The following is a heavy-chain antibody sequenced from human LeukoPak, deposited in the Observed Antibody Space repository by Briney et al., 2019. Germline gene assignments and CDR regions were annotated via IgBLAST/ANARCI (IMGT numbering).Heavy chain of an antibody. J-gene: IGHJ4*02. CDR3: AREDGYYTIDY. CDR2: INPNSGGT. Sequence: ASVKVSCKASGYSFSDYYMHWVRQAPGQGLEWMGWINPNSGGTNYAQKFQGRVTMTRDTSINTAYMELSRLKSDDTAVYYCAREDGYYTIDYWGQGTLVTVSS. V-gene: IGHV1-2*02. D-gene: IGHD2/OR15-2a*01. CDR1: GYSFSDYY.